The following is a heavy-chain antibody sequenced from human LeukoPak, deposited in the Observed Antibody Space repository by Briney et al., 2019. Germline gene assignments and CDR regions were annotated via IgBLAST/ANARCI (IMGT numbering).Heavy chain of an antibody. Sequence: ASVKVSCKASGYTFTGYYMHWVRQAPGQGLEWMGWINPNSGGTNYAQKFQGRVNMTRDTSISTAYMELSSLRSEDTAVYYCARGDIVVVPAAMGNWFDPWGQGTLVTVSS. CDR3: ARGDIVVVPAAMGNWFDP. J-gene: IGHJ5*02. CDR1: GYTFTGYY. V-gene: IGHV1-2*02. D-gene: IGHD2-2*01. CDR2: INPNSGGT.